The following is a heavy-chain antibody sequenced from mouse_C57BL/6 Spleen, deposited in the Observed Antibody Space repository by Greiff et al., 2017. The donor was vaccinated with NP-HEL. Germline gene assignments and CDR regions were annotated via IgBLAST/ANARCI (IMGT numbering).Heavy chain of an antibody. CDR1: GYTFTSYW. V-gene: IGHV1-55*01. CDR2: IYPGSGST. CDR3: ARGAYSNYGAWFAY. D-gene: IGHD2-5*01. Sequence: QVQLKQPGAELVKPGASVKMSCKASGYTFTSYWITWVKQRPGQGLEWIGDIYPGSGSTNYNEKFKSKATLTVETSSSTAYMQLSSLTSEDSAVYYCARGAYSNYGAWFAYWGQGTLVTVSA. J-gene: IGHJ3*01.